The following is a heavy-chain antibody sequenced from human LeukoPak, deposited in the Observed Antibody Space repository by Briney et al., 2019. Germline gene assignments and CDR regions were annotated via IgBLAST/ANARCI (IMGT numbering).Heavy chain of an antibody. D-gene: IGHD5-12*01. Sequence: ASVNVSCKATGGTFSSYAISWVRQAPGQGLEWMGGIIPIFGTANYAQKFQGRVTITADESTSTAYMELSSLRSEDTAVYYCARGPAVGVATIDSWFDPWGQGTLVTVSS. CDR2: IIPIFGTA. V-gene: IGHV1-69*13. CDR3: ARGPAVGVATIDSWFDP. CDR1: GGTFSSYA. J-gene: IGHJ5*02.